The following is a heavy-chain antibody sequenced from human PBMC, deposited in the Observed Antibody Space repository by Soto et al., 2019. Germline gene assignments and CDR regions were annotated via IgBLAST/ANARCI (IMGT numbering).Heavy chain of an antibody. CDR2: ISHDGSNK. CDR3: AKDRLGAGGLVPIALDAFDT. Sequence: GGALRLSCVVFGFSISKYGMHWVRQAPGKGLEWVAVISHDGSNKKYVDSVKGRFTISRDTSRNTLFLQMNFLRPEDTAVLHCAKDRLGAGGLVPIALDAFDTWGQGTMVTVSS. V-gene: IGHV3-30*18. D-gene: IGHD6-19*01. J-gene: IGHJ3*02. CDR1: GFSISKYG.